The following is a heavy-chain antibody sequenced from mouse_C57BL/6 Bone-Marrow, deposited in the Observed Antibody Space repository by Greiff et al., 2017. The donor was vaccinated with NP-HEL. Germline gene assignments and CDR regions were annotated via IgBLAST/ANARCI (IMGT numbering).Heavy chain of an antibody. Sequence: EVQRVESGAELVRPGASVKLSCTASGFNIKDDYMHWVKQRPEQGLEWIGWIDPENGDTEYASKFQGKATITADTSSNTAYLQLSSLTSEDAAVYYCTSPLLYFDYWGQGTTLTVSS. CDR1: GFNIKDDY. CDR3: TSPLLYFDY. D-gene: IGHD1-1*01. V-gene: IGHV14-4*01. CDR2: IDPENGDT. J-gene: IGHJ2*01.